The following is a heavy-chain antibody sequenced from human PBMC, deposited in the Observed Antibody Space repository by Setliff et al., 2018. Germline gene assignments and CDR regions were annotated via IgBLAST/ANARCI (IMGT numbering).Heavy chain of an antibody. Sequence: ESLKISCKGSGYSFTSYWIGWVRQMPGKGLEWMGITYPGDSDTRYSPSFQGQVTISADKSISTAYLQWSSLKASDTAMYYCAGGSYRYEVVIDYWGQGTLVTVS. V-gene: IGHV5-51*01. CDR3: AGGSYRYEVVIDY. CDR2: TYPGDSDT. CDR1: GYSFTSYW. J-gene: IGHJ4*02. D-gene: IGHD3-16*02.